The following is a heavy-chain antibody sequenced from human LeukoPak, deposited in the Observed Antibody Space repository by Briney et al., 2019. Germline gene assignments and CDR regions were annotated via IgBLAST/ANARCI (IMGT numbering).Heavy chain of an antibody. D-gene: IGHD3-10*01. CDR2: FDPEDGET. CDR3: ATQAVFDPFVFYGMDV. Sequence: ASVKVSCKVSGYTLTELSMHWVRQAPGKGLEWMGGFDPEDGETIYAQKFQGRVTMTEDTSTDTAYMELSSLRSGDTAVYYCATQAVFDPFVFYGMDVWGQGTTVTVSS. CDR1: GYTLTELS. J-gene: IGHJ6*02. V-gene: IGHV1-24*01.